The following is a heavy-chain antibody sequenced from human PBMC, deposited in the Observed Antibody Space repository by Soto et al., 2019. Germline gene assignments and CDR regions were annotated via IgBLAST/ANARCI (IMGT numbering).Heavy chain of an antibody. CDR2: INAGNGNT. Sequence: GASVKVSCTASGYTFTSYARHWVRQAPGQRLEWMGWINAGNGNTKYSQKFQGRVTITRDTSASTAYMELSSLRSEDTAVYYCARAPSWWYFDLWGRGTLVTVSS. CDR3: ARAPSWWYFDL. CDR1: GYTFTSYA. V-gene: IGHV1-3*01. J-gene: IGHJ2*01.